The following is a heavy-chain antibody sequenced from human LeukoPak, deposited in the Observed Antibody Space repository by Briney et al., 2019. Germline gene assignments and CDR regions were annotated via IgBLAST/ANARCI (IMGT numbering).Heavy chain of an antibody. D-gene: IGHD5-24*01. J-gene: IGHJ4*02. CDR1: GYTFTGYY. CDR3: ARDVSVVMVEMATIYFDY. V-gene: IGHV1-46*01. CDR2: INPSGGST. Sequence: GASVKVSCKASGYTFTGYYMHWVRQAPGQGLEWMGIINPSGGSTSYAQRFQGRVTMTRDMSTSTVYMELSSLRSEDTAVYYCARDVSVVMVEMATIYFDYWGQGTLVTVSS.